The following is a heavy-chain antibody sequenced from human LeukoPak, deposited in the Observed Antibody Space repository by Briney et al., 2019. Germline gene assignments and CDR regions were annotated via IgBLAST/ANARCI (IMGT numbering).Heavy chain of an antibody. V-gene: IGHV3-30*02. CDR3: AKDMGIVGATTGFDY. J-gene: IGHJ4*02. Sequence: GGSLRLSCAASGFSFDDYGMHWVRQAPGKGLEWVAFIRYDGSNKYYADSVKGRFTISRDNSKNTLYLQMNSLRAEDTAVYYCAKDMGIVGATTGFDYWGQGTLVTVSS. D-gene: IGHD1-26*01. CDR2: IRYDGSNK. CDR1: GFSFDDYG.